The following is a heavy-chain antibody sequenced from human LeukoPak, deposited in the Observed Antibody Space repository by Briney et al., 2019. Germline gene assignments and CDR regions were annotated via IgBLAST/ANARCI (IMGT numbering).Heavy chain of an antibody. D-gene: IGHD6-19*01. V-gene: IGHV1-3*01. CDR2: INAGNGNT. CDR3: AREIRQWLDFDY. Sequence: GASVTVSCKASGYTFTSYAMHWVRQAPGQRLEWMGWINAGNGNTKYSQKFQGRVAITRDTSASTAYMELSSLRSEDTAVYYCAREIRQWLDFDYWGQGTLVTVSS. CDR1: GYTFTSYA. J-gene: IGHJ4*02.